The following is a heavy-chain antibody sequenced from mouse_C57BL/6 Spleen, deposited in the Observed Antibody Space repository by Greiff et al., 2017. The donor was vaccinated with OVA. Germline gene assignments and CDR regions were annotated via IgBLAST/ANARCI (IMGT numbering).Heavy chain of an antibody. Sequence: EVQGVESGGGLVQSGRSLRLSCATSGFTFSDFYMEWVRQAPGKGLEWIAASRTKANDYTTEYSASVKGRFIVSRDTSQSILYLQMNALRAEDTAIYYCARDNWDNYAMDYWGQGTSVTVSS. CDR2: SRTKANDYTT. V-gene: IGHV7-1*01. CDR3: ARDNWDNYAMDY. D-gene: IGHD4-1*02. CDR1: GFTFSDFY. J-gene: IGHJ4*01.